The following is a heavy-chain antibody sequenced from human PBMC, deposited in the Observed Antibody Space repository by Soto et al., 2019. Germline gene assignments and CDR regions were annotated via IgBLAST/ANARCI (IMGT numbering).Heavy chain of an antibody. CDR1: GYTFTGYY. V-gene: IGHV1-2*04. CDR2: INPNSGGT. CDR3: SRAGPSIAAAGTPYYYMDV. J-gene: IGHJ6*03. Sequence: ASVKVSCKSSGYTFTGYYMHWVRQAPGQGLEWMGWINPNSGGTNYAQKFQGWVTMTRDTSISAAYMELSRLRSGDTAVYYCSRAGPSIAAAGTPYYYMDVWGKGTTVTVSS. D-gene: IGHD6-13*01.